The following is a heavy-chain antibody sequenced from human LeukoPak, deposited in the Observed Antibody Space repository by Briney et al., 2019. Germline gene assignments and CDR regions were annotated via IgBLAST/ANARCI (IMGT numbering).Heavy chain of an antibody. CDR3: ARDHDIVVVPAIQYYYYMDV. D-gene: IGHD2-2*01. CDR1: GFTFSSYS. J-gene: IGHJ6*03. CDR2: ISSSRSTI. V-gene: IGHV3-48*04. Sequence: GGSLRLSCAASGFTFSSYSMTWVRQAPGKGLEWVSYISSSRSTIYYADSVKGRFTISRDNAKNSLYLQMNSLRAEDTAVYYCARDHDIVVVPAIQYYYYMDVWGKGTTVTVSS.